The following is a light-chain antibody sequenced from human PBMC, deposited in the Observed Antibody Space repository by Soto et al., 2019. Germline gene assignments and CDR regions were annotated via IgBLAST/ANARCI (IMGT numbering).Light chain of an antibody. CDR3: QHYVTSLTT. CDR1: QSVSSY. V-gene: IGKV3-11*01. J-gene: IGKJ1*01. Sequence: EIVLTQSPATLSLSPGERATLSCRASQSVSSYLGWYQQKPGQAPRLLIYDVSNRATGIPARFSGSGSGTDFTLTISSLEPEDFAVYYRQHYVTSLTTFGQGTKVDIK. CDR2: DVS.